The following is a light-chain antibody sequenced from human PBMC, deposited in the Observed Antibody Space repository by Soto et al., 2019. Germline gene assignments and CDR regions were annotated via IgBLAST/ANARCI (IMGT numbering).Light chain of an antibody. Sequence: EIVLTQSPGTLSLSPGERATLSCRASQSVSSSYLAWYQQKPGQAPRLRIYGASSRATGIPDRFSGSGSGTDFTLTISRLEPEDFAVYYCQQYGSSPVTFGQVTKVEIK. V-gene: IGKV3-20*01. CDR3: QQYGSSPVT. J-gene: IGKJ1*01. CDR1: QSVSSSY. CDR2: GAS.